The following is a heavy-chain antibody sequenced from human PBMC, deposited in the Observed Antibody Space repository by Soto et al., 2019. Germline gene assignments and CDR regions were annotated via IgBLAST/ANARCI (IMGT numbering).Heavy chain of an antibody. V-gene: IGHV1-3*01. CDR1: GYTFTNYA. D-gene: IGHD1-26*01. Sequence: QVQLVQSGAEVKKPGASVKVSCKASGYTFTNYAMHWVRQAPGQRLEWMGWINAGNGNTKYSQKFQGRVTITRDTPARTAYMERSSRRSEDTAVYDCARGGSLYWSFDLWGRGTLFTVSS. CDR2: INAGNGNT. CDR3: ARGGSLYWSFDL. J-gene: IGHJ2*01.